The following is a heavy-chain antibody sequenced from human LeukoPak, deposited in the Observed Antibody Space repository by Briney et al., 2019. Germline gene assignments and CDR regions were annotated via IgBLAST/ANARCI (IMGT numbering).Heavy chain of an antibody. CDR3: AKDMQKRWLQLEYYFDY. D-gene: IGHD5-24*01. CDR2: ISGSGDDT. J-gene: IGHJ4*02. V-gene: IGHV3-23*01. CDR1: GFTFTNYA. Sequence: GGSLRLSCAASGFTFTNYAMNWVRQAPGKGLEWVSSISGSGDDTSYADSVKGRFTISRDNSRNTLYLQMNSLRAEDTAVYYCAKDMQKRWLQLEYYFDYWGQGTLVTVSS.